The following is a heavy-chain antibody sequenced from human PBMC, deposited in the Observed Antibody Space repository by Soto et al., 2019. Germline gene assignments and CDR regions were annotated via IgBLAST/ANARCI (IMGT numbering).Heavy chain of an antibody. Sequence: SVKVSCKASGGTFSSYAISWVRQAPGQGLEWMGGIIPIFGTANYAQKFQGRVTITADKSTSTAYMELSSLRSEDAAVYYCASVNNGYCSSTSCYKGKGYYYYGMDVWGQGTTVTVSS. CDR2: IIPIFGTA. CDR1: GGTFSSYA. D-gene: IGHD2-2*02. V-gene: IGHV1-69*06. J-gene: IGHJ6*02. CDR3: ASVNNGYCSSTSCYKGKGYYYYGMDV.